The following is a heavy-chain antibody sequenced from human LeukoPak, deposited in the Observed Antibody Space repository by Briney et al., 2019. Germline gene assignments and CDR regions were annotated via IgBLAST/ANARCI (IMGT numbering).Heavy chain of an antibody. CDR2: ISYDGSKK. CDR1: GFTFSSNA. J-gene: IGHJ6*03. V-gene: IGHV3-30*01. D-gene: IGHD3-10*01. CDR3: ARDRVPPASGVFTYYMDI. Sequence: GGSLRLSCAASGFTFSSNAIHWVRQAPGKGLEWVAVISYDGSKKFYADSVKGRFTISRDNSKNTLYLQMNSLRAEDTAVYSCARDRVPPASGVFTYYMDIWGKGTTVIVSS.